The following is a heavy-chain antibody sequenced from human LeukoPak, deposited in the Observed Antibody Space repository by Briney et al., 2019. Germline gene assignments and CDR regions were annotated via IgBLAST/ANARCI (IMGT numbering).Heavy chain of an antibody. D-gene: IGHD3-3*01. CDR2: ISSGSTYI. J-gene: IGHJ5*02. CDR1: GFTFSSYS. V-gene: IGHV3-21*01. CDR3: ARNLKGNDFWSGTNWFDP. Sequence: GGSLRLSCAASGFTFSSYSMNWVRQAPGKGLEWVSSISSGSTYIYYADSVKGRFTISRDNAKNSLYLEMDSLRAEDTAVYYCARNLKGNDFWSGTNWFDPWGQGTLVTVSS.